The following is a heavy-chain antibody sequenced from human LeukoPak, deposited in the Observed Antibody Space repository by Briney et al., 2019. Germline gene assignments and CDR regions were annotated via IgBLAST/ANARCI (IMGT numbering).Heavy chain of an antibody. J-gene: IGHJ5*02. CDR2: VNGNGDKT. Sequence: GGSLRLSCAASGFTFSGFSMHWIRQAPGRGLEYVSAVNGNGDKTFYTDSVRGRFTIFRDNSKNTLFLQMGSLRGEDTALYFCARIGMENFYDLWGQGTLVTVSS. D-gene: IGHD2/OR15-2a*01. V-gene: IGHV3-64*02. CDR3: ARIGMENFYDL. CDR1: GFTFSGFS.